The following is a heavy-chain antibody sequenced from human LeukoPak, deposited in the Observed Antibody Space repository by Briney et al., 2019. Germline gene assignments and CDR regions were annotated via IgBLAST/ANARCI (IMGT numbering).Heavy chain of an antibody. CDR2: IRYDGSTK. J-gene: IGHJ6*03. D-gene: IGHD6-6*01. CDR1: GFTFSSYG. V-gene: IGHV3-30*02. Sequence: GGSLRLSCAASGFTFSSYGMHWVRQAPGKGLEWVAFIRYDGSTKHYADSVKGRFTISRDNSKNTLYLQMNSLRAEDTAVYYCARGKAGRPKRLLSGYFYYYYMDVWGKGTTVTVSS. CDR3: ARGKAGRPKRLLSGYFYYYYMDV.